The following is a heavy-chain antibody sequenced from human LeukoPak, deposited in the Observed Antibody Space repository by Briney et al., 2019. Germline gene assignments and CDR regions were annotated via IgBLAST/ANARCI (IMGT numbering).Heavy chain of an antibody. V-gene: IGHV3-30*04. D-gene: IGHD5-12*01. J-gene: IGHJ6*04. CDR2: ISYDGSNE. Sequence: PGRSLRLSCAASGFPFSSFAMHWVRQAPGKGLEWVALISYDGSNEYYSDSVKGRFTISRDNSKNTLDLQMNSLRAEDTAVYYCARDGNSGYNSDYYYGMDVWGKGNHGHRLL. CDR3: ARDGNSGYNSDYYYGMDV. CDR1: GFPFSSFA.